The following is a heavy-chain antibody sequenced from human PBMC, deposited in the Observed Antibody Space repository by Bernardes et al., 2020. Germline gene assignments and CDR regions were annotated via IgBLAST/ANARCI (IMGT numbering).Heavy chain of an antibody. CDR1: GGSISSSSYY. J-gene: IGHJ4*02. V-gene: IGHV4-39*01. CDR3: AISPLRRYCSSASCYTALAY. D-gene: IGHD2-2*02. Sequence: SETLSLTCTVSGGSISSSSYYWGWIRQPPGKGLEWIGSIYYSGSTYYNPSLKSRVTISVDTSKNQFSLKLSSVTAADTAVYYCAISPLRRYCSSASCYTALAYGSQGTLVTSTS. CDR2: IYYSGST.